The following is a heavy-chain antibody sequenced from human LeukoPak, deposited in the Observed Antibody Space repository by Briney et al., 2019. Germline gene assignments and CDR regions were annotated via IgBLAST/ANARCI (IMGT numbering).Heavy chain of an antibody. V-gene: IGHV3-21*01. Sequence: GGSLRLSCAASGFTFSSYSKNWVRQAPGKGLEWVSSISSSSSYIYYADSVKGRFTISRDNAKNSLYLQMNSLRAEDTAVYYCARAGGWFGDYAFDIWGQGTMVTVSS. J-gene: IGHJ3*02. CDR2: ISSSSSYI. CDR1: GFTFSSYS. D-gene: IGHD3-10*01. CDR3: ARAGGWFGDYAFDI.